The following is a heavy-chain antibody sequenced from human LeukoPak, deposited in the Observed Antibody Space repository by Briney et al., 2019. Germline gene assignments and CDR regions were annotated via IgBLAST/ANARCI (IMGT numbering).Heavy chain of an antibody. Sequence: GGSLRLSCAASGFTFSSYAMHWVRQVPGKGLEWVAVISYDGSNKYYADSVKGRFTISRDNSKNTLYLQMNSLRGEDTAVYYCVRNVSLVGATAPSTWGQGTLVIVSS. V-gene: IGHV3-30-3*01. D-gene: IGHD1-26*01. J-gene: IGHJ5*02. CDR3: VRNVSLVGATAPST. CDR1: GFTFSSYA. CDR2: ISYDGSNK.